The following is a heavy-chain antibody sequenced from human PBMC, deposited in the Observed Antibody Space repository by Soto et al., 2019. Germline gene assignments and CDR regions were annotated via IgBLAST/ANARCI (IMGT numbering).Heavy chain of an antibody. Sequence: WGSLRLSCASSGFPFSSYAMSWVRPAPGKGLEWVSAISGSGGSTYYADSVKGRFTISRDNSKNTLYLQMNSLRAEDTAVYYFSETIAAAGTSAMTDAFDIWGKGTMDTVS. J-gene: IGHJ3*02. CDR3: SETIAAAGTSAMTDAFDI. V-gene: IGHV3-23*01. CDR1: GFPFSSYA. D-gene: IGHD6-13*01. CDR2: ISGSGGST.